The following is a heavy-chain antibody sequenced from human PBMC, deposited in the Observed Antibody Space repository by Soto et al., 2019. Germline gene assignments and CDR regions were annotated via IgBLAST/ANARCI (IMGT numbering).Heavy chain of an antibody. V-gene: IGHV4-34*01. J-gene: IGHJ2*01. CDR1: GGSFIGYF. Sequence: QVQLQQWGAGLLKPSETLSLTCAVSGGSFIGYFWSWIRQPPGKGLEWIGEINHSGSTYYSPSLESRVPISVDTSKNHLSLRLSSVTAADTAVYYCARVRRGWYFDLWGRGTLVTVSS. CDR2: INHSGST. CDR3: ARVRRGWYFDL.